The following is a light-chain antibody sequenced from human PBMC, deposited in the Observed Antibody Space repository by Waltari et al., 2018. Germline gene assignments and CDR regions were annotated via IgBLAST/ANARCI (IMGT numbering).Light chain of an antibody. V-gene: IGLV4-69*01. Sequence: QLVLTQSPSASASLGASVKLTCTLSSGHSIYAIAWPQQQPEKGPRYLMKVNNDGSHTKGDGVPDRFSGSSSGAERYLTIASLQSEDEADYYCQTWGTGGTDIAFGGGTKLTVL. J-gene: IGLJ2*01. CDR3: QTWGTGGTDIA. CDR2: VNNDGSH. CDR1: SGHSIYA.